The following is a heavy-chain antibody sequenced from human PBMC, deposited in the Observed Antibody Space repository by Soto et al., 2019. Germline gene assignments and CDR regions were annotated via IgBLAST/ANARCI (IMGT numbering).Heavy chain of an antibody. Sequence: GASLKAYYKASGYTCTGYYMHWLRQAPGQGLEWMGWINPNSGGTNYAQKFQGWVTMTRDTSISTAYMELSRLRSDDTAVYYCARDLCSSTSCYGPLPYYYYYGMDVWGQGTTVTVSS. V-gene: IGHV1-2*04. D-gene: IGHD2-2*01. J-gene: IGHJ6*02. CDR1: GYTCTGYY. CDR2: INPNSGGT. CDR3: ARDLCSSTSCYGPLPYYYYYGMDV.